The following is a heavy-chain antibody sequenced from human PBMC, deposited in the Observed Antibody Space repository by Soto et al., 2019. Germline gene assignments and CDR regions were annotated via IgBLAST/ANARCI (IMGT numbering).Heavy chain of an antibody. J-gene: IGHJ6*02. V-gene: IGHV1-2*02. CDR1: GYTSTGYY. CDR2: INPNNGGT. D-gene: IGHD3-10*01. Sequence: ASVKVSCKASGYTSTGYYMHWVRQAPGQGLEWMGWINPNNGGTNYAQKFQGRVTMTRDTSISTAYMELSRLRSDDTAVYYCASSITMVRGVIKPYYYYGMDVWGQGTTVTVSS. CDR3: ASSITMVRGVIKPYYYYGMDV.